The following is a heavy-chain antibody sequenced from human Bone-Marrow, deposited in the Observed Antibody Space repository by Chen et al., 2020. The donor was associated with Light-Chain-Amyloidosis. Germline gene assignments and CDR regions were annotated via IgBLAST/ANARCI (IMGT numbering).Heavy chain of an antibody. D-gene: IGHD5-12*01. V-gene: IGHV4-61*05. CDR2: INHSGSA. CDR3: ARYEPHFSDSIISGYTA. J-gene: IGHJ5*02. Sequence: QLHLQESGPGLVRPSETLSLTCAVSGGALPSTSYYAGWTRQPPGKGLEWIAEINHSGSANYNSSLKSRTTISVDKSKNQFSLRMISVTAADTAVYYCARYEPHFSDSIISGYTAWGQGTSVTVSS. CDR1: GGALPSTSYY.